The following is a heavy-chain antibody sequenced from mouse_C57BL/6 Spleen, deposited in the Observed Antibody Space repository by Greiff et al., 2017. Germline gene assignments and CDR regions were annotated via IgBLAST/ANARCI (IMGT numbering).Heavy chain of an antibody. CDR1: GYTFTSYW. J-gene: IGHJ1*03. CDR3: ARGDGDYGGYFDV. D-gene: IGHD2-13*01. Sequence: QVQLQQPGAELVKPGASVKMSCTASGYTFTSYWITWVKQRPGQGLEWIGDIYPGSGSTNYNEKFKSKATLTVDTSSSTAYLQLSSLTSEDSAVYYCARGDGDYGGYFDVWGTGTTVTVSS. V-gene: IGHV1-55*01. CDR2: IYPGSGST.